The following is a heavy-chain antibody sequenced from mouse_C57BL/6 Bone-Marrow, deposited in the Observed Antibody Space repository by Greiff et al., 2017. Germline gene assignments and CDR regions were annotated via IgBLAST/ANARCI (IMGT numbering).Heavy chain of an antibody. D-gene: IGHD2-14*01. J-gene: IGHJ2*01. CDR3: AREGDRPYYFDY. CDR1: GYSITSGYF. CDR2: ISYDGSN. V-gene: IGHV3-6*01. Sequence: EVKLEESGPGLVKPSQSLSLTCSVTGYSITSGYFWNWIRQFPGNQLEWMGYISYDGSNNYNPSLKNRISITRNTAKNQFLRKLNSVTTEDTATYYCAREGDRPYYFDYWGQGTTLTVSS.